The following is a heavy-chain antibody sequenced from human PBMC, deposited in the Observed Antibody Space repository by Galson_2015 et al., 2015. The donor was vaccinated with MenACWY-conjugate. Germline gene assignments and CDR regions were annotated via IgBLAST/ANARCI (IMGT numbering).Heavy chain of an antibody. CDR3: TRGNDDYGRFDP. CDR1: GFTFNQYW. V-gene: IGHV3-74*01. CDR2: ISPDGSVT. D-gene: IGHD4-17*01. J-gene: IGHJ5*02. Sequence: LRLSCAASGFTFNQYWMHWVRQAPGKGLVWVSRISPDGSVTNYADSVKGRFTLSRDNAKNTLYLQMNSLRGDDTAVYYCTRGNDDYGRFDPWGQGTLVTVSS.